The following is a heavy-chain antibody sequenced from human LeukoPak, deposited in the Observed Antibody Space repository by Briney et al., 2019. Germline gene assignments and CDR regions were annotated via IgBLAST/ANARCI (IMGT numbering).Heavy chain of an antibody. V-gene: IGHV3-64*01. J-gene: IGHJ4*02. D-gene: IGHD3-22*01. Sequence: GGSLRLSCAASGFTFSSYAMHWVRQAPGRGLEYVSAISSNGGSTYYANSVKGRFTISRDNAKNSLYLQMNSLRAENTAVYYCARAQYYYDSSGYYYYFDYWGQGTLVTVSS. CDR1: GFTFSSYA. CDR3: ARAQYYYDSSGYYYYFDY. CDR2: ISSNGGST.